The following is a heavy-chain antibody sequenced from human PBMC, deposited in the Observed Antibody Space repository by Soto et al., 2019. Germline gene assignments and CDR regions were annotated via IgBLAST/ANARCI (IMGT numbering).Heavy chain of an antibody. Sequence: PSETLSLTCTVSGLSVTSDSYWSWIRQSPGEGLEWIGNTHNNGGTKYNPSLKSRVTISVDTSNNQFSLKLTSVTAADTGVYYCASRYAPSEFDHWGQGSLVTVSS. CDR2: THNNGGT. J-gene: IGHJ4*02. CDR1: GLSVTSDSY. D-gene: IGHD2-2*01. V-gene: IGHV4-61*01. CDR3: ASRYAPSEFDH.